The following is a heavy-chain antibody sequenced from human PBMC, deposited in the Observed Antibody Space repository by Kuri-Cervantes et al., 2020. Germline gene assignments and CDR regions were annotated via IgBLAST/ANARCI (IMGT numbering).Heavy chain of an antibody. CDR1: GFTFSDYY. V-gene: IGHV3-23*01. CDR3: AKVVIVVGATSRHTDAFDI. Sequence: GGSLRLSCAASGFTFSDYYMSWIRQAPGKGLEWVSTTSASGGSTYDADSVKGRFTISRDNSKNTLYLQMNSLRAEDTAVYYCAKVVIVVGATSRHTDAFDIWGQGTMVTVSS. J-gene: IGHJ3*02. CDR2: TSASGGST. D-gene: IGHD1-26*01.